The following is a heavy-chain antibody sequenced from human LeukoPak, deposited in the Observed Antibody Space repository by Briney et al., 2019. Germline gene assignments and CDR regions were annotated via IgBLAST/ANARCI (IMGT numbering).Heavy chain of an antibody. V-gene: IGHV1-2*04. Sequence: ASVKVSCKASGYTFTGYYMHWVRQAPGQGLEWMGWINPNSGGTNYAQKFQGWVTMTRETSISTAYMELSRLRSDDTAVYYCARGGIDYRGPYYYYGMDVWGQGTTVTVSS. D-gene: IGHD4-11*01. CDR3: ARGGIDYRGPYYYYGMDV. CDR1: GYTFTGYY. CDR2: INPNSGGT. J-gene: IGHJ6*02.